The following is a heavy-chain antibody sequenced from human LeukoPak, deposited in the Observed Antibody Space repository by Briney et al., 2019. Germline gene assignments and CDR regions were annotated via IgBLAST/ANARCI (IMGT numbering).Heavy chain of an antibody. CDR3: ARGPPNWGYDY. D-gene: IGHD7-27*01. Sequence: ASVKVSCKASGYTFTSYDFNWVRQTTGQRPEWMGWMSPNSGDTGYAQKFQDRVTMTRNTSISTAYMELSSLRSDDTAVYYCARGPPNWGYDYWGPGTLVTVSS. CDR2: MSPNSGDT. J-gene: IGHJ4*02. CDR1: GYTFTSYD. V-gene: IGHV1-8*01.